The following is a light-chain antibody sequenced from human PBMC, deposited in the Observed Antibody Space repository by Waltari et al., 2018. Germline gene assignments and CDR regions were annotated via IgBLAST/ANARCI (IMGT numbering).Light chain of an antibody. Sequence: ENVLPQSPGTLSLSPGEEATPPCRASKSIANNYLAWYQQKPGQAPRLLIYAASIRATGIPARFSGSGSGTDFTLTISRLEPEDFAVFYCHQYNRSPWTFGQGTKVEF. J-gene: IGKJ1*01. CDR2: AAS. CDR3: HQYNRSPWT. CDR1: KSIANNY. V-gene: IGKV3-20*01.